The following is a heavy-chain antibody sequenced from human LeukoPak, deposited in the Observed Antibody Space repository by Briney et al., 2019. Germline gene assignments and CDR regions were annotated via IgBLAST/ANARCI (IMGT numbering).Heavy chain of an antibody. D-gene: IGHD6-19*01. Sequence: SQTLSLTCAVSGGSISSGGYSWSWIRQPPGKGLEWIGYIYHSGSTYYNPSLKSRVTISVDTSKNQFSLNLNSVTAADTAVYYCATFSLKVSGTLDYWGQGILVTVSS. J-gene: IGHJ4*02. V-gene: IGHV4-30-2*02. CDR2: IYHSGST. CDR3: ATFSLKVSGTLDY. CDR1: GGSISSGGYS.